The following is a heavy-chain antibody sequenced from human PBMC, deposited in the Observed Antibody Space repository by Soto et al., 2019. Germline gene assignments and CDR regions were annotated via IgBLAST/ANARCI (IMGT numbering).Heavy chain of an antibody. CDR3: ARTPGTIQLWLSPVGKKYNWFDP. V-gene: IGHV1-18*01. D-gene: IGHD5-18*01. Sequence: GASVKVSCKASGYTFTSYGISWVRQAPGQGLEWMGWISAYNGNTNYAQKLQGRVTMTTDTSTSTAYMALRSLRSDDTAVYYCARTPGTIQLWLSPVGKKYNWFDPWGQGTLVTVSS. J-gene: IGHJ5*02. CDR1: GYTFTSYG. CDR2: ISAYNGNT.